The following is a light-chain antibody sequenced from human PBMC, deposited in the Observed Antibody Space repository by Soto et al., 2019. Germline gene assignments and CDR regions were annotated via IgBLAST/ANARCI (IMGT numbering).Light chain of an antibody. CDR1: QGIRND. Sequence: AIQMTQSPSSLSASVGDRVTITCRASQGIRNDLGWYQQQPGKAPTLLIYAASSLQSGVPSRFSGSGSGTDFTLTISSLQPEDFATYYCLQDYNYPLTFGGGTKVEIK. V-gene: IGKV1-6*01. J-gene: IGKJ4*01. CDR3: LQDYNYPLT. CDR2: AAS.